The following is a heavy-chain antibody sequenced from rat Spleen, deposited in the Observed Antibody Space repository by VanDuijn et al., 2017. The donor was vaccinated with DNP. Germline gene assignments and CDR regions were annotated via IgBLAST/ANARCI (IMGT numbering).Heavy chain of an antibody. J-gene: IGHJ4*01. Sequence: QVQLTESGPGLVQPSETLSLTCTVSGFSLTGYSVYWVRQPSGKGLEWMGRMRYNGDTSYNSALKSRLSISRDTSNNQVFLKMNTLQTDDTGTYYCTRYYGYNYYAMDAWGQGTSVTVSS. D-gene: IGHD1-9*01. CDR2: MRYNGDT. V-gene: IGHV2-8*01. CDR3: TRYYGYNYYAMDA. CDR1: GFSLTGYS.